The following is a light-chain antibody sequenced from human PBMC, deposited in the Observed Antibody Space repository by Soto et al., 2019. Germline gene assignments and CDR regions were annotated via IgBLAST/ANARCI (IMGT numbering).Light chain of an antibody. J-gene: IGLJ1*01. CDR3: SSYAGSNIYYV. Sequence: QSVLTQPPSASGSPGQSVTISCTGTISDVFGYNYVSWYQHHPGKAPKLMIYEVSKRPSGVPDRFSGSKSGNTASLTVSGLQAEDEADYYCSSYAGSNIYYVFGTGTKVTVL. V-gene: IGLV2-8*01. CDR2: EVS. CDR1: ISDVFGYNY.